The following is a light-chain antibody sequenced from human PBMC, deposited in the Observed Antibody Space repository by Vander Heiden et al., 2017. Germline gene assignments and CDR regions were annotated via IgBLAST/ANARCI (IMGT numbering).Light chain of an antibody. CDR1: SLRSYY. CDR3: NSRDSSGNQGV. V-gene: IGLV3-19*01. CDR2: GKN. Sequence: SSELTQAPAVSVALGQTVRITCQGDSLRSYYASWYQQKPGQAPVLGIYGKNNRPSGIPDRFSGSSSGNTASLTITGAQAEDEADYDCNSRDSSGNQGVFGGGTKLTVL. J-gene: IGLJ2*01.